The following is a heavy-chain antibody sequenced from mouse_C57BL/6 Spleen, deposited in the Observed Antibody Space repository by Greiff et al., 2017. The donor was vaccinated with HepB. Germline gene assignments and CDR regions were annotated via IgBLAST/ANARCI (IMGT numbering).Heavy chain of an antibody. J-gene: IGHJ3*01. CDR3: TRSHYGYPRFAY. D-gene: IGHD2-2*01. Sequence: QVQLQQSGAELVRPGASVTLSCKASGYTFTDYEMHWVKQTPVHGLEWIGAIDPETGGTAYNQKFKGKAILTADKSSSTAYMELRSLTSEDSAVYYCTRSHYGYPRFAYWGQGTLVTVSA. CDR2: IDPETGGT. CDR1: GYTFTDYE. V-gene: IGHV1-15*01.